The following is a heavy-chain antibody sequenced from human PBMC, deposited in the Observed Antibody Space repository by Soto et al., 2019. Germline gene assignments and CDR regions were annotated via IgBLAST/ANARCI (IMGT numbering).Heavy chain of an antibody. Sequence: SETLSLTCTVSGGSISSGGYYWSWIRQHPGKGLEWIGYIYYSGSTYYNPSLKSRVTISVDTSKNQFSLKLSSVTAADTAVYYCARVEWPSYGMDVWGQGTTVTVSS. CDR3: ARVEWPSYGMDV. D-gene: IGHD3-3*01. CDR1: GGSISSGGYY. V-gene: IGHV4-31*03. CDR2: IYYSGST. J-gene: IGHJ6*02.